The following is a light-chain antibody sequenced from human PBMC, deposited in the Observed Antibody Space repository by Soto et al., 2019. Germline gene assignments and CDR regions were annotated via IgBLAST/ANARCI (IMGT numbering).Light chain of an antibody. CDR3: QQYDSYSWT. CDR1: QSINTY. V-gene: IGKV3-11*01. CDR2: DAS. Sequence: ENVLTQSPATLSLSPGEGATLSCRASQSINTYLAWYQQKPGQAPRLLIYDASKRATGIPARFSGSGSGTNFTLTISSLQSDDFATYYCQQYDSYSWTFGQGTKVEVK. J-gene: IGKJ1*01.